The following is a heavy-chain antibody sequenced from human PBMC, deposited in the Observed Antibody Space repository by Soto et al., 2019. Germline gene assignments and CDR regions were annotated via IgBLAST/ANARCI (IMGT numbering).Heavy chain of an antibody. CDR3: ARDPVGWLRGEFDY. Sequence: ASVKVSCKACGYTFTSNGISWVRQAPGQGLEWMGWISAYNGNTNYAQKLQGRVTMTTDTSTSTAYMELRSLRSDDTAVYYCARDPVGWLRGEFDYWGQGTLVTVSS. D-gene: IGHD5-12*01. J-gene: IGHJ4*02. CDR2: ISAYNGNT. V-gene: IGHV1-18*01. CDR1: GYTFTSNG.